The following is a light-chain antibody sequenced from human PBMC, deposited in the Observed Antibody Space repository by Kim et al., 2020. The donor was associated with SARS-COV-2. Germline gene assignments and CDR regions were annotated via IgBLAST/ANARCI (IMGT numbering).Light chain of an antibody. CDR2: EDN. J-gene: IGLJ3*02. CDR3: QSYDSSNQV. CDR1: GGSLASYF. V-gene: IGLV6-57*01. Sequence: GTTVPIPSTRSGGSLASYFVQGYQQRPGSSPTTVIYEDNQRPSGVPDRFSGSIDSSSNSASLTISGLKTEDEADYYCQSYDSSNQVFGGGTQLTVL.